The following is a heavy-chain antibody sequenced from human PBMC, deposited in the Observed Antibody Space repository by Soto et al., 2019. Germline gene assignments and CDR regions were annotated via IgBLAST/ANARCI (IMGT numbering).Heavy chain of an antibody. CDR3: ARGGMYIAAAGTDGFDY. CDR1: GFTFSSYG. Sequence: QVQLVESGGGVVQPGRSLRLSCAASGFTFSSYGMHWVRQAPGKGLEWVAVIWYDGSNKYYADSVKGRFTISRDNSKNALYLPMNSLSAEDTAVYYCARGGMYIAAAGTDGFDYWGQGTLVTVSS. D-gene: IGHD6-13*01. CDR2: IWYDGSNK. V-gene: IGHV3-33*01. J-gene: IGHJ4*02.